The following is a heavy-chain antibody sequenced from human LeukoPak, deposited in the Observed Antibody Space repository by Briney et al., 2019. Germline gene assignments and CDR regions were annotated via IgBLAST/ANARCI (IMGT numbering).Heavy chain of an antibody. J-gene: IGHJ6*03. V-gene: IGHV1-8*03. Sequence: ASVTVSCKASGYTFTSYDINWVRQATGQGLEWMGWMNPNSGNTGYAQKFQGRVTITRNTSISTAYMELSSLRSEDTAVYYCARGYKMLSAAAGRESYYYYMDVWGKGTTVTVSS. CDR3: ARGYKMLSAAAGRESYYYYMDV. CDR2: MNPNSGNT. CDR1: GYTFTSYD. D-gene: IGHD6-13*01.